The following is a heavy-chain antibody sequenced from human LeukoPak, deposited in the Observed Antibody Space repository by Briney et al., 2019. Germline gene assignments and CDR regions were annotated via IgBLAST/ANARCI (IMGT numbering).Heavy chain of an antibody. V-gene: IGHV1-18*01. CDR3: ATYSITFGGVISWRPFDY. CDR1: GYTFTSYG. D-gene: IGHD3-16*02. Sequence: ASVKVSCKASGYTFTSYGISWVRQAPGQGLEWMGWISAYNGNTNYAQKLQGRVTMTTDTSTSTAYMELRSLRSEDTAVYYCATYSITFGGVISWRPFDYWGQGTLVTVSS. CDR2: ISAYNGNT. J-gene: IGHJ4*02.